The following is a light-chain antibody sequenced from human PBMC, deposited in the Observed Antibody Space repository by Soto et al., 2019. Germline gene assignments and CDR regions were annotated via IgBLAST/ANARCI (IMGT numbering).Light chain of an antibody. V-gene: IGKV3-20*01. CDR1: QSVSSSY. J-gene: IGKJ1*01. CDR3: QQYGSSPET. Sequence: SVITQSASHQSLPXVEKATXSSXASQSVSSSYLAWYQQKPGQAHRLIIYGASSRPTGITDRFSRSGSGTDFTLTISRLEPEDFAVYYCQQYGSSPETFGQGTKLDIK. CDR2: GAS.